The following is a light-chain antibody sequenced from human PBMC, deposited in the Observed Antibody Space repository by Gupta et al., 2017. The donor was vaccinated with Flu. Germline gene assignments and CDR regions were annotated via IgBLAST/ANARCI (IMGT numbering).Light chain of an antibody. Sequence: QSVTFSCTGSTSDVVGYNYVSWYRHHPGRGPQLIVYEVSRRPSGVPDRFSGSKSGNTAALTVFGLEAEDEADYYCGACAVGRCVFGSGTKFTVL. CDR2: EVS. CDR3: GACAVGRCV. V-gene: IGLV2-8*01. J-gene: IGLJ1*01. CDR1: TSDVVGYNY.